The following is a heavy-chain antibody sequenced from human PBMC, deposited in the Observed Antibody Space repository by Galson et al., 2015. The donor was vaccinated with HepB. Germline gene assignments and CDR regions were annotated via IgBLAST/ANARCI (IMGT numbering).Heavy chain of an antibody. D-gene: IGHD3-22*01. CDR1: GYTFTSYD. Sequence: SVKVSCKASGYTFTSYDINWVRQATGQGLEWMGWMNPNSGNTGYAQKFQGRVTMTRNTSISTAYMELSSLRSEDTAVYYCARGSPRYITMIVVVAPDDAFDIWGQGTMVTVSS. CDR2: MNPNSGNT. V-gene: IGHV1-8*01. J-gene: IGHJ3*02. CDR3: ARGSPRYITMIVVVAPDDAFDI.